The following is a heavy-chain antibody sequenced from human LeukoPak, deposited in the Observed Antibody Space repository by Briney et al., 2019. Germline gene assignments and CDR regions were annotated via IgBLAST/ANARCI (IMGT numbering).Heavy chain of an antibody. CDR1: GASITRYY. CDR2: IYYSGRT. Sequence: KSSQTLSLARTVAGASITRYYWSWIRQPPGERLGWQRFIYYSGRTNQNPSLTSPVTISVDTSKNPFSLKLSSVPATQPAIYYRARAGPSKHSSGSTVRMYYFDYWGQGTLVTVSS. J-gene: IGHJ4*02. D-gene: IGHD6-19*01. CDR3: ARAGPSKHSSGSTVRMYYFDY. V-gene: IGHV4-59*08.